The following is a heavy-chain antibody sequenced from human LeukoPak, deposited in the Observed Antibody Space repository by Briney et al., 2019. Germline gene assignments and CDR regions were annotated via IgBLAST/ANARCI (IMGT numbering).Heavy chain of an antibody. CDR1: GGSISSGDYY. D-gene: IGHD3-22*01. V-gene: IGHV4-30-4*01. Sequence: PSETLSLTCTVSGGSISSGDYYWSWIRQPPGKGLEWIAYMYYSGSTYYNPSLKSRVTMSGDTSKNQLSLKLSSVTAADTAAYYCARPYYYDSRIDPWGQGILVTVSS. CDR3: ARPYYYDSRIDP. CDR2: MYYSGST. J-gene: IGHJ5*02.